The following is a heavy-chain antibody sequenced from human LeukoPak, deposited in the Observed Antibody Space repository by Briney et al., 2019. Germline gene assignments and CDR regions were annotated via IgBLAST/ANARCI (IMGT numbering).Heavy chain of an antibody. CDR1: GGSISSSSYY. J-gene: IGHJ5*02. CDR2: IYYSGST. Sequence: SETLSLTCTVSGGSISSSSYYWGWIRQPPGKGLEWIGSIYYSGSTYYNPSLKSRVTISVDTSKNQFSLKLSSVTAADTAVYYCARRIISGQLPWFDPWGQGTLVTVSS. V-gene: IGHV4-39*01. CDR3: ARRIISGQLPWFDP. D-gene: IGHD3-10*01.